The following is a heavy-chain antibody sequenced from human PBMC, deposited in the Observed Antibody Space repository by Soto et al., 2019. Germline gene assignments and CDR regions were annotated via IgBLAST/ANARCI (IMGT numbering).Heavy chain of an antibody. V-gene: IGHV2-5*02. CDR3: AHSPYSSAWSDRPFDY. CDR1: GFSLSTSAVG. CDR2: IYWDDDK. D-gene: IGHD6-19*01. J-gene: IGHJ4*02. Sequence: QITLKESGPTLMKPTQTLTLTCTFSGFSLSTSAVGVGWIRQPPGKALEWLALIYWDDDKRYSPSLKSRLTITKDTSKNQVVLTMTNMDPVDTATYYCAHSPYSSAWSDRPFDYWGQGTLVTVSS.